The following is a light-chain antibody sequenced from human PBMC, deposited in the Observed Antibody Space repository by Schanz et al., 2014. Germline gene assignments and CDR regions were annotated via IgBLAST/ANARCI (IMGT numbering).Light chain of an antibody. CDR1: SSDIGGYNY. V-gene: IGLV2-14*01. J-gene: IGLJ3*02. CDR3: SSYTSSNTGV. Sequence: QSALTQPASVSGSPGQSITISCTGTSSDIGGYNYVSWYQQHPGKAPKLMIFDVNSRPSGVSNRFSGSKSVNTASLTISGLQAEDEADYYCSSYTSSNTGVFGGGTKVTVL. CDR2: DVN.